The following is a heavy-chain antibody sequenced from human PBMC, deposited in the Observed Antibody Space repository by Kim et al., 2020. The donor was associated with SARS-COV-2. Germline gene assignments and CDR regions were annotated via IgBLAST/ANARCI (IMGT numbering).Heavy chain of an antibody. CDR1: GGSISSGGYY. J-gene: IGHJ3*02. V-gene: IGHV4-31*03. CDR2: IYYSGST. Sequence: SETLSLTCTVSGGSISSGGYYWSWIRQHPGKGLEWIGYIYYSGSTYYNPSLKSRVTISVDTSKNQFSLKLSSVTAADTAVYYCARGGYYGSGPFDIWGQGTMVTVSS. CDR3: ARGGYYGSGPFDI. D-gene: IGHD3-10*01.